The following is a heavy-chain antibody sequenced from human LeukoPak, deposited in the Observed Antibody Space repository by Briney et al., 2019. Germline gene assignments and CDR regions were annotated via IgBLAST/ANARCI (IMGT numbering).Heavy chain of an antibody. V-gene: IGHV4-59*08. D-gene: IGHD3-10*01. CDR2: IYYSGST. J-gene: IGHJ3*02. Sequence: SETLSLTCAVYGGSFSGYYWSWIRQPPGKGLEWIGYIYYSGSTNYNPSLKSRVTISVDTSKNQFSLKLSSVTAADTAVYYCARRYFGSGSSTFDIWGQGTMVTVSS. CDR3: ARRYFGSGSSTFDI. CDR1: GGSFSGYY.